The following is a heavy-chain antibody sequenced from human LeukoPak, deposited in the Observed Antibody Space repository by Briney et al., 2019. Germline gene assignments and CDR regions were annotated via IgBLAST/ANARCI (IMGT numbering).Heavy chain of an antibody. V-gene: IGHV3-64*04. CDR2: ISSNGGST. J-gene: IGHJ4*02. D-gene: IGHD3-3*01. Sequence: TGGSLRLSCSASGFTFSTSAIHWVRQAPGKGLEYVSAISSNGGSTYYAGSVKGRFTISRYNSKNTLYLQMNSLRAEDTAVYYCAKVHVLRFLEWLSYFDYWGQGTLVTVSS. CDR1: GFTFSTSA. CDR3: AKVHVLRFLEWLSYFDY.